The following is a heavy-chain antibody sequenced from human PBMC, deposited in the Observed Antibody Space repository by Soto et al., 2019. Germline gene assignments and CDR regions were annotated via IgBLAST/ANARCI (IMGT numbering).Heavy chain of an antibody. Sequence: QVQLQESGPGLVKPSQTLSLTCTVSGVSINSATNFWNGIRQHPGKGTEWIGYISFPGNSYYNPSLKSRISISVDTSKDQFSLNLSSVTVADTAVYYCARGPYAGWHFDYWGLGTGVTGSS. V-gene: IGHV4-31*03. CDR2: ISFPGNS. CDR3: ARGPYAGWHFDY. J-gene: IGHJ4*02. CDR1: GVSINSATNF. D-gene: IGHD6-19*01.